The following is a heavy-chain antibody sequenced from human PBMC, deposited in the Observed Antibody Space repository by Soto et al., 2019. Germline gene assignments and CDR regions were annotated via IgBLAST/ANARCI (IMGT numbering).Heavy chain of an antibody. Sequence: QVQLVQSGAEVKKPGASVKVSCKASGYTFTSYGISWVRQAPGQGLEWMVWISAYNGNTNYAQKLQGRVHMNTTTPTSKAYMELRRMRSDDTAVYYCARDGVAATHYYCYYYMDVWGKGTTVTVSS. CDR1: GYTFTSYG. J-gene: IGHJ6*03. V-gene: IGHV1-18*01. CDR2: ISAYNGNT. CDR3: ARDGVAATHYYCYYYMDV. D-gene: IGHD2-15*01.